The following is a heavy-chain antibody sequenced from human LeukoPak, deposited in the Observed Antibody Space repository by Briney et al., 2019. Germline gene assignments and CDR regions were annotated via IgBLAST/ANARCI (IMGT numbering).Heavy chain of an antibody. CDR1: GGSISSSNW. CDR3: ARDADILTGLYNWFDP. V-gene: IGHV4-4*02. J-gene: IGHJ5*02. CDR2: IYHSGST. Sequence: SETLSLTCAVSGGSISSSNWWSWVRQPPGKGLEWIGEIYHSGSTNYNPSLKSRVTISVDKSKNQFSLKLSSVTAADTAVYYCARDADILTGLYNWFDPWGQGTLVTVSS. D-gene: IGHD3-9*01.